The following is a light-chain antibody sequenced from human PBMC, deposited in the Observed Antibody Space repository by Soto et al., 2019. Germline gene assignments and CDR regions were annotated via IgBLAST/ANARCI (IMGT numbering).Light chain of an antibody. CDR1: QTISSW. Sequence: SVGDRVTITCRASQTISSWLAWYQQKPGEAPKLLIYKASTLKSGVPSRFSGSGSGTEFTLTISSLQPDDFATYYCQHYNSYSEAFGQGTKVDIK. V-gene: IGKV1-5*03. CDR2: KAS. CDR3: QHYNSYSEA. J-gene: IGKJ1*01.